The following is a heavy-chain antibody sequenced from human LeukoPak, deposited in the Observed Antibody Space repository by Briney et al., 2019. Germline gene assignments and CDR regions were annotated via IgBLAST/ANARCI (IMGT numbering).Heavy chain of an antibody. CDR3: ARDSCLSGWFVH. J-gene: IGHJ5*02. V-gene: IGHV4-61*02. D-gene: IGHD2-2*01. CDR2: TYTSGST. CDR1: GGSISTRSYY. Sequence: SETLSLTCTVSGGSISTRSYYWSWIRQPAGKGLEWVGRTYTSGSTIYNPSLESRVTISLDTSKNQFSLKLSSVTAADTAVYYCARDSCLSGWFVHWGQGTLVTVSS.